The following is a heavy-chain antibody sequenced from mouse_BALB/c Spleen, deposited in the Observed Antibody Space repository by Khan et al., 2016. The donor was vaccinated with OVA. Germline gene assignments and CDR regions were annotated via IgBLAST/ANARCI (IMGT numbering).Heavy chain of an antibody. CDR3: ERKGYFDY. J-gene: IGHJ2*01. CDR1: GYTFANYG. CDR2: INTNTGEP. Sequence: QIQLVQSGPELKKPGETVKISCKASGYTFANYGMNWVKQAPGKGLKWMGWINTNTGEPTYAEEFKGRFAFSLETSASTAYLQINNLKNEDTATNVCERKGYFDYWGQGTTLTVSS. V-gene: IGHV9-3*02.